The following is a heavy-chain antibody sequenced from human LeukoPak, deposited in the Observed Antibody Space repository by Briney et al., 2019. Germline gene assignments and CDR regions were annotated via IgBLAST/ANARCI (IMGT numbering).Heavy chain of an antibody. CDR1: GFTFSTYE. CDR2: INSRGNNK. CDR3: ARDQNWSPDW. V-gene: IGHV3-48*03. D-gene: IGHD1-1*01. Sequence: GGSLRLSCAASGFTFSTYEMNWVRQAPGKGLEWVSYINSRGNNKHYSDSVKGRFTVSRHNAKNSLYLQMNSLRAEDTAMYYCARDQNWSPDWWGQGTLVTVSS. J-gene: IGHJ4*02.